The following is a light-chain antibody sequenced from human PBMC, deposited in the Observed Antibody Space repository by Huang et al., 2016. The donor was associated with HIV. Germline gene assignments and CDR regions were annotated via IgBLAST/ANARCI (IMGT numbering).Light chain of an antibody. Sequence: EIVLTQSPGTLPLSPGGEGTLSCRSSHNVSNNYLAWYQLRTGQAPKLLIYGSSGRATGIPVRFSGSGSGTDFILTINRLEPEDFVLYYCQQYSSSPWTFGQGTKLELK. J-gene: IGKJ1*01. CDR1: HNVSNNY. V-gene: IGKV3-20*01. CDR2: GSS. CDR3: QQYSSSPWT.